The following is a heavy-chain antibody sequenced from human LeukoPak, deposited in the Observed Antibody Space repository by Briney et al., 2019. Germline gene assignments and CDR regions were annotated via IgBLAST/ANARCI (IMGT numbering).Heavy chain of an antibody. J-gene: IGHJ4*02. D-gene: IGHD3-22*01. CDR2: IIPNCGTA. Sequence: GASVKVSCEASGGTLSSYAISWVRHAPVQGLEWMGRIIPNCGTANYAQEFQGRVTITTDASTSTAYMELSSLRSEDTAVYYCASHYYDSSGYGDLDYWGQGTLVTVSS. CDR3: ASHYYDSSGYGDLDY. CDR1: GGTLSSYA. V-gene: IGHV1-69*05.